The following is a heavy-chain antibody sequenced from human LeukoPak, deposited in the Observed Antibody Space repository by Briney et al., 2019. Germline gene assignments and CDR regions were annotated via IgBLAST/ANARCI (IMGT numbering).Heavy chain of an antibody. V-gene: IGHV3-48*02. CDR2: ISSGSSTI. CDR3: ARDQGGSSWYQTDY. CDR1: GFTFSSYS. J-gene: IGHJ4*02. D-gene: IGHD6-13*01. Sequence: PGGSLRLSCAASGFTFSSYSMNWVRQAPGKGLEWVSYISSGSSTIYYADSVKGRFTISRDNAKNSLYLQMNSLRDEDTAVYYCARDQGGSSWYQTDYWGQGTLVTVSS.